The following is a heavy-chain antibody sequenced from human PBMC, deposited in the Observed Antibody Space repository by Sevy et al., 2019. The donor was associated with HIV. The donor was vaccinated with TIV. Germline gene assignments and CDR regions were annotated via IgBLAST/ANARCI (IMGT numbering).Heavy chain of an antibody. CDR1: GFTFSDYY. J-gene: IGHJ4*02. CDR2: ISSSGSTI. V-gene: IGHV3-11*01. CDR3: ASSYGDYLYHSDY. D-gene: IGHD4-17*01. Sequence: GGSLRLSCAASGFTFSDYYMSWIRQAPGKGLEWVSYISSSGSTIYYADSVKGRLTISRDNAKNSLYLQMNSLRAEDTAVYYCASSYGDYLYHSDYWGQGTLVTVSS.